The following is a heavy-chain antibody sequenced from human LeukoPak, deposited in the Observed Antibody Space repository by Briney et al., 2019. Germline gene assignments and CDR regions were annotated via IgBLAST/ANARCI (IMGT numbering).Heavy chain of an antibody. J-gene: IGHJ2*01. CDR2: IKEDGSER. Sequence: GGSLRLSSAAPGFIFSSPWASCVCQAPGEGLEWVAHIKEDGSERYYGDSVKGRFTVSRDSTKNSVYLQMNSLRVGDTAVCYCVISTVDLWTDSSFHLWGRGTLVTVSS. CDR1: GFIFSSPW. D-gene: IGHD3-3*02. CDR3: VISTVDLWTDSSFHL. V-gene: IGHV3-7*05.